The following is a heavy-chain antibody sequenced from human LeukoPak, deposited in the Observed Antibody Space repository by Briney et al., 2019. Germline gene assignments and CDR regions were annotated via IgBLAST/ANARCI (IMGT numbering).Heavy chain of an antibody. V-gene: IGHV3-21*01. D-gene: IGHD6-6*01. Sequence: GGSLRLSCAASGFTFSSYSLNWVRQAPGKGLEWVSSISSGSTYMYYADSVKGRFTISRDNAQNSMYLQMNSLRAEDTAVYYCGRVGGRSKAAKGDAFDIWGQGTMVTVSS. CDR3: GRVGGRSKAAKGDAFDI. CDR1: GFTFSSYS. CDR2: ISSGSTYM. J-gene: IGHJ3*02.